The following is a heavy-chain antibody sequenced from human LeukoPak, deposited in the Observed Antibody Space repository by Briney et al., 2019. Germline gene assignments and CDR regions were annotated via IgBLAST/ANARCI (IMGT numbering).Heavy chain of an antibody. CDR1: GFTFSSYS. Sequence: GGSLRLSCAASGFTFSSYSMNWVRQAPGKGLEWVSSISSSSSYIYYADSVKGRFTISRDNAKNSLYLQMNSLRAEDTAVYYCARTSVGATWPYDYWGQGTLVTVSS. D-gene: IGHD1-26*01. V-gene: IGHV3-21*01. CDR2: ISSSSSYI. CDR3: ARTSVGATWPYDY. J-gene: IGHJ4*02.